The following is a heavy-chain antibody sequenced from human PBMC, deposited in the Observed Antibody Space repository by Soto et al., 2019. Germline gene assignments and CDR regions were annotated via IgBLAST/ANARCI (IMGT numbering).Heavy chain of an antibody. Sequence: QVHLMQSGGEVKKPGASVKVSFKASGYTFTNYGISWVRKAPGQGLEWMGWISAFNGNTNYAQRVQGRVIMTIDTATNTAYMELRSLRSDDTAVYYCARDDSGIYYGDYFFAMDVWGQGTTVTVSS. CDR2: ISAFNGNT. CDR1: GYTFTNYG. V-gene: IGHV1-18*01. J-gene: IGHJ6*02. CDR3: ARDDSGIYYGDYFFAMDV. D-gene: IGHD3-10*01.